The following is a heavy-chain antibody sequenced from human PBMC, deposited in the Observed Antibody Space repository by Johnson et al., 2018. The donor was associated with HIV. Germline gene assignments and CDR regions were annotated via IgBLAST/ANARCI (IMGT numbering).Heavy chain of an antibody. J-gene: IGHJ3*02. CDR1: RFTFSSYA. D-gene: IGHD4-17*01. V-gene: IGHV3-30-3*02. Sequence: QVQLVESGGGVVQPGRSLRLSCAASRFTFSSYAMHWVRQAPGKGLEWVAVISYDGSNKYYADSVKGRFTISRDNSKNTLYLQMNSLRAEDTAVYYCASTDDAFDIWGQGTMVTV. CDR2: ISYDGSNK. CDR3: ASTDDAFDI.